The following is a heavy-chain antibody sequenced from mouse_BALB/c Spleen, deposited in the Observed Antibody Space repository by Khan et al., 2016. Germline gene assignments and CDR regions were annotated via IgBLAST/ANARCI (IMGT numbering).Heavy chain of an antibody. D-gene: IGHD2-4*01. CDR2: ISDGGSYT. CDR1: GFTFSDYY. J-gene: IGHJ3*01. Sequence: EVELVESGGGLVKPGGSLKLSCAASGFTFSDYYMYWVRQTPEKRLEWVATISDGGSYTYYPDSVQGRFTIPTDNAKNTLYLQMSSLTSEDTAMYYCAGEGLRRGFAYWGQGTLVTVSA. V-gene: IGHV5-4*02. CDR3: AGEGLRRGFAY.